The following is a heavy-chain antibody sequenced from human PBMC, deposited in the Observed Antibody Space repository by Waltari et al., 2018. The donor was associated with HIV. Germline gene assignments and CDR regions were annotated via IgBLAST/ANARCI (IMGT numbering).Heavy chain of an antibody. Sequence: QVKLVESGGGVVQPGRSLRLSCAASGFSFSSYGMHWFRQAPGKGMGLVEVISYDGSNKYYAASVKGRFTISRDNSENTLYLQMNSLRAEETAVYYCAKDYFVVVTAAGSFDPWGQGTLVTVSS. J-gene: IGHJ5*02. CDR2: ISYDGSNK. D-gene: IGHD2-21*02. CDR1: GFSFSSYG. V-gene: IGHV3-30*18. CDR3: AKDYFVVVTAAGSFDP.